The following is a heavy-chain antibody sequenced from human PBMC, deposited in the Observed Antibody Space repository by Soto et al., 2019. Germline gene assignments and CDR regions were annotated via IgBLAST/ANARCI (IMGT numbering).Heavy chain of an antibody. V-gene: IGHV2-26*01. CDR2: IFSNDEK. CDR1: WFSLSNARMG. CDR3: ARMETEVEMATIPGVFDY. D-gene: IGHD5-12*01. Sequence: QVTLKESGPGLVKPTETLTLTCTVSWFSLSNARMGVSWIRQPPGKALEWIGHIFSNDEKSYSTSLKSRLTISKDTSKSQVVLTMTNMDPVDTATYYCARMETEVEMATIPGVFDYWGQGTLVTVSS. J-gene: IGHJ4*02.